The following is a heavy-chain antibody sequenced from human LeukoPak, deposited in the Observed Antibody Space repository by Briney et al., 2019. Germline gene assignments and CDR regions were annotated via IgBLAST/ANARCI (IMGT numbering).Heavy chain of an antibody. V-gene: IGHV4-39*01. CDR3: TKNDVGDYGT. CDR1: GASISRTTYY. Sequence: KPSETLSLTCSVSGASISRTTYYWGWIRQPPGKGLEWIGSVFHTGTAYYNPSLRSRVTLSVDTSKNQFSLKMSSVTAADAAVYYCTKNDVGDYGTWGQGTLVAVSS. CDR2: VFHTGTA. D-gene: IGHD4-17*01. J-gene: IGHJ5*02.